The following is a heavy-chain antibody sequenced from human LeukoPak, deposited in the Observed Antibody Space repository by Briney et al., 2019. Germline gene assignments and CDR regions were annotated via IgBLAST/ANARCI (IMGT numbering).Heavy chain of an antibody. CDR1: GFTFSSYA. Sequence: GGSLRLSCAASGFTFSSYAMSWVRQALGKGLEWVSAISGSGGSTYYADSVKGRFTISRDNSKNTLYLQMNSLRAEDTAVYYCSGIREDYYYYYGMDVWGQGTTVTVSS. V-gene: IGHV3-23*01. J-gene: IGHJ6*02. D-gene: IGHD1-26*01. CDR2: ISGSGGST. CDR3: SGIREDYYYYYGMDV.